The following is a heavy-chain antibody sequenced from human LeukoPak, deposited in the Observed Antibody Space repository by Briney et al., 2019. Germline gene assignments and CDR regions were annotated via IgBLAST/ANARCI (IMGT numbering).Heavy chain of an antibody. Sequence: GGSLRLSCAASGFTFTRYWMHWVRQVPGKGLVWVSRINNDGSSTTYADSVKGRFTISRDNAKKTLYLQMNSLRAEDTAVYYCAKDFSGSYYRPFFFDYWGQGTLVTVSS. J-gene: IGHJ4*02. CDR2: INNDGSST. CDR1: GFTFTRYW. D-gene: IGHD3-10*01. CDR3: AKDFSGSYYRPFFFDY. V-gene: IGHV3-74*01.